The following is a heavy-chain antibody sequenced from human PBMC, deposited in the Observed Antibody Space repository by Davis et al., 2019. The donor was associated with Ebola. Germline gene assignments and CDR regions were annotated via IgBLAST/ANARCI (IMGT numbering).Heavy chain of an antibody. CDR2: IIPIFGTA. J-gene: IGHJ6*02. Sequence: SVKVSCKASGYTFTSYGISWVRQAPGQGLEWMGGIIPIFGTANYAQKFQGRVTITADKSTSTAYMELSSLRSEDTAVSYCAKTTVTDLSYYYYGMDVWGQGTTVTVSS. V-gene: IGHV1-69*06. D-gene: IGHD4-11*01. CDR3: AKTTVTDLSYYYYGMDV. CDR1: GYTFTSYG.